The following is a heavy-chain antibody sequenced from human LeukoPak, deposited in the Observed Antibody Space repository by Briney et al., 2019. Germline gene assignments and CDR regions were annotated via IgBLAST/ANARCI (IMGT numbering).Heavy chain of an antibody. J-gene: IGHJ4*02. CDR2: ISTYSDNT. D-gene: IGHD3-22*01. Sequence: ASVKVSCKASGYTFTSRGISWVRQAPGQGLEWMGWISTYSDNTNYAQKIQGRVTMTTDTSTSTAYMELRSLRSDDMAVYYCARGGDYDSSFFDYWGQGTLVTVSS. CDR1: GYTFTSRG. CDR3: ARGGDYDSSFFDY. V-gene: IGHV1-18*03.